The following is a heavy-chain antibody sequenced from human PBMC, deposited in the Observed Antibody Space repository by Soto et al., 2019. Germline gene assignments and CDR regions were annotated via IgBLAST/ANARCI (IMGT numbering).Heavy chain of an antibody. Sequence: QVQLVQSGAEVKEPGSSVKVSCKYSAVAFSRHAINWVRQAPGQGLEWVGGIIPIFGTTNYTQRFQGRVTITADEFTRTAYMELSSLRSEDTAVYYCAREGEEMATFLGSMDVWGQGTTVTVSS. CDR3: AREGEEMATFLGSMDV. D-gene: IGHD3-3*02. V-gene: IGHV1-69*01. J-gene: IGHJ6*02. CDR2: IIPIFGTT. CDR1: AVAFSRHA.